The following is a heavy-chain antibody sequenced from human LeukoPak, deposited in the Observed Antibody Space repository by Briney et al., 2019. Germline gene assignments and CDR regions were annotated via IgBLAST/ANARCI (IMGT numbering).Heavy chain of an antibody. CDR1: GESLNRYY. CDR3: ARGRTRSGTGYFDY. CDR2: IDHRGDT. V-gene: IGHV4-34*01. D-gene: IGHD1-7*01. J-gene: IGHJ4*03. Sequence: SETLSLTCAVYGESLNRYYWSWIRQSPGKGLEWIAEIDHRGDTNSNPSVKARAIISIETSKNQFSLKVKSVTATDTAVYYRARGRTRSGTGYFDYWGQGTLVTVSS.